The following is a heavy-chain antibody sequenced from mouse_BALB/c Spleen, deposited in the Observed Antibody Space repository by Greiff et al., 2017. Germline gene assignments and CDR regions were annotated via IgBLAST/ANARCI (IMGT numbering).Heavy chain of an antibody. Sequence: VKLVESGPGLVAPSQSLSITCTVSGFSLTSYGVHWVRQPPGKGLEWLGVIWAGGSTNYNSALMSRLSISKDNSKSQVFLKMNSLQTDDTAMYYCARDNYYGSSADWYFDVWGAGTTVTVSS. J-gene: IGHJ1*01. V-gene: IGHV2-9*02. CDR2: IWAGGST. CDR3: ARDNYYGSSADWYFDV. D-gene: IGHD1-1*01. CDR1: GFSLTSYG.